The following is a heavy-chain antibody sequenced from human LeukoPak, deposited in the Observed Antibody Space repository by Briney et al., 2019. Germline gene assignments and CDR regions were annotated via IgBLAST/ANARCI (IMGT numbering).Heavy chain of an antibody. V-gene: IGHV3-53*01. CDR3: ARSGTKDWYFDL. D-gene: IGHD1-14*01. CDR1: GFTVSSNY. Sequence: GGSLRLSCAASGFTVSSNYMSWVRQAPGKGLEWVSVIYGGGSTYYADSVKGRFTISRDNSKNTLYLQMNSLRAEDTAVYYCARSGTKDWYFDLWGRGTLVTVSS. CDR2: IYGGGST. J-gene: IGHJ2*01.